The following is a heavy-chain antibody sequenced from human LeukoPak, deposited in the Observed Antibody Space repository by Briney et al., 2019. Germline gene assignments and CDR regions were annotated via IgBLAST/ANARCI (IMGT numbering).Heavy chain of an antibody. CDR3: ARDPGYCSSTSCYHYYYGMDV. CDR1: GYTFTSYG. D-gene: IGHD2-2*01. CDR2: ISAYNGNT. Sequence: ASVKVSCKASGYTFTSYGISWVRQAPGQGLEWMGWISAYNGNTNYAQKLQGRVTMTTDTSTSTAYMELRSLRSDDTAVYYCARDPGYCSSTSCYHYYYGMDVWGQGTTGTVSS. J-gene: IGHJ6*02. V-gene: IGHV1-18*01.